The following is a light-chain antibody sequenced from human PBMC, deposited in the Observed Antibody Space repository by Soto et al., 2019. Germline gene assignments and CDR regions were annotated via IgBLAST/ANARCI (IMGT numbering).Light chain of an antibody. CDR2: EVS. V-gene: IGLV2-14*01. CDR1: SSDVGAYNY. Sequence: QSVLAQPASVSGSPGQSITISCTGTSSDVGAYNYVSWYQQHPGKAPKLMIYEVSNRPSGVSDRFSGSRSGNTASLTISGLQAEDESDYYCSSYTSSSTWVFGGGTQVTVL. CDR3: SSYTSSSTWV. J-gene: IGLJ3*02.